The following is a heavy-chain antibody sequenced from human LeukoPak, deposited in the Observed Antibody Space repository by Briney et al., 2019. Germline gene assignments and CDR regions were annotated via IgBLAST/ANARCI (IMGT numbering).Heavy chain of an antibody. Sequence: PSETLSLTCTVSGGSISSGTYYWSWIRQPAGKGLEWIGRFYTSGSINYNPSLKSRVTISVDTSKNQFSLKLSSVTAADTAVYYCARDLRGYQVVWGQGTPVTVSS. CDR3: ARDLRGYQVV. J-gene: IGHJ4*02. CDR2: FYTSGSI. D-gene: IGHD2-15*01. V-gene: IGHV4-61*02. CDR1: GGSISSGTYY.